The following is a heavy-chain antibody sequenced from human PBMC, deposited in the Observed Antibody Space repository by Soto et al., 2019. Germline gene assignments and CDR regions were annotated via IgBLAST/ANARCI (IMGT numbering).Heavy chain of an antibody. CDR1: GFTFSNYA. V-gene: IGHV3-30*18. Sequence: GGSLRLSCVASGFTFSNYAMHWVRQAPGKGLGWVAVISSDGSEKYYLDSVRDRFTISRDNSKNTLYLQMNNLRPEDTAMYYCANSWTTLTTGFDFWGQGARVTVSA. J-gene: IGHJ4*02. D-gene: IGHD4-17*01. CDR2: ISSDGSEK. CDR3: ANSWTTLTTGFDF.